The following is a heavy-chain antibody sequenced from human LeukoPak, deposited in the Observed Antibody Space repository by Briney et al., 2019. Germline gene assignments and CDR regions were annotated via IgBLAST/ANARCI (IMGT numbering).Heavy chain of an antibody. CDR3: ARNRFYSMDV. J-gene: IGHJ6*02. CDR2: ISSGGIGTI. CDR1: EFTFSSYS. Sequence: GGSLRLSCAASEFTFSSYSMHWVRQAPGKGLEWVSYISSGGIGTIYYADSVKGRFTVSRDNAKKSLYLQMNNLRAEDTAVYYCARNRFYSMDVWGQGTTVTVSS. V-gene: IGHV3-48*04. D-gene: IGHD2/OR15-2a*01.